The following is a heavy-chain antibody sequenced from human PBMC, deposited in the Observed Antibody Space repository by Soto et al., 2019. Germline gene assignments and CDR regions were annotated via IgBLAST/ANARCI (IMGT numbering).Heavy chain of an antibody. Sequence: EVQLVESGGGLVKPGGSLRLSCVASGFTFSGYSINWVRQAPGKGLEWGSYISGPSIYIYYADSVKGRFTISRDNAKSAVYLQMNSLRAEDTGVYYCARGFRNGFNVWGQGTTVSFSS. CDR2: ISGPSIYI. CDR1: GFTFSGYS. CDR3: ARGFRNGFNV. V-gene: IGHV3-21*01. J-gene: IGHJ6*02. D-gene: IGHD2-8*01.